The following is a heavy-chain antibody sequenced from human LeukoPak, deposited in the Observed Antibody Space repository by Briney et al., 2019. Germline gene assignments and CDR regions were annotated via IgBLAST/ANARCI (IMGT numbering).Heavy chain of an antibody. CDR2: IRYDGSNK. Sequence: PGGSLRLSCAASGFTFSSYGMHWVRQAPGKGLEWVAFIRYDGSNKYYADSVKGRFTISRDNSKNTLYLQMNSLRAEDTAVYYCAKTPISDYYDSSGYLGPRYYFDYWGQGTLVTVSS. CDR3: AKTPISDYYDSSGYLGPRYYFDY. J-gene: IGHJ4*02. V-gene: IGHV3-30*02. CDR1: GFTFSSYG. D-gene: IGHD3-22*01.